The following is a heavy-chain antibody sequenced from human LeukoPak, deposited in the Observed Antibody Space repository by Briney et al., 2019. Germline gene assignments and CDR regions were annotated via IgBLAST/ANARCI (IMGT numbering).Heavy chain of an antibody. D-gene: IGHD2-2*01. CDR1: GFNIDDYY. Sequence: GGSLRLSCAASGFNIDDYYMSWIRQAPGKGLEWVSHISLSGGTIHYADSVKGRFTVSRDNAKNSLYLQMSSLRAEDTAVYYCARDFPTITSWYYFDYWGQGALVVVSS. J-gene: IGHJ4*02. CDR3: ARDFPTITSWYYFDY. CDR2: ISLSGGTI. V-gene: IGHV3-11*01.